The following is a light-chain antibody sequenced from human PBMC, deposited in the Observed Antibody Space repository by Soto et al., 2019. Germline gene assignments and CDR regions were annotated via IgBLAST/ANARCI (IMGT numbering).Light chain of an antibody. CDR3: TSYTSASTYV. CDR1: SSDVGGHDS. CDR2: NVS. V-gene: IGLV2-14*01. J-gene: IGLJ1*01. Sequence: QSVLTQPASVSGSPGQSIAISCTGTSSDVGGHDSVSWYQQHPGKAPKLMIYNVSNRPSGVSNRFSGSKSGNTASLTISGLLAEDEADYFCTSYTSASTYVFGAGTKDTV.